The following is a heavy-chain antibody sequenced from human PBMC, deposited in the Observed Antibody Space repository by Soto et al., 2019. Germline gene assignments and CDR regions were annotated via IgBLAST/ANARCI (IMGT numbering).Heavy chain of an antibody. Sequence: SLTCTVSGGSISSYYWSWIRQPPGKGLEWIGYIYYSGSTNYNPSLKSRVTISVDTSKNQFSLKLSSVTAADTAVYYCARAIPRIAARLSWFDPWGQGTLVTVSS. D-gene: IGHD6-6*01. CDR1: GGSISSYY. CDR2: IYYSGST. V-gene: IGHV4-59*01. J-gene: IGHJ5*02. CDR3: ARAIPRIAARLSWFDP.